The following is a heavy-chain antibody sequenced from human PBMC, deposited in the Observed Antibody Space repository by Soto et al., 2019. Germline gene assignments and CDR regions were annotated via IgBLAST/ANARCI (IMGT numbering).Heavy chain of an antibody. J-gene: IGHJ5*02. CDR1: GGSISSSSYY. CDR3: ARLAYYDILTGYQDNWFDP. Sequence: SETLSLTCTVPGGSISSSSYYWGWIRQPPGKGLEWIGSIYYSGSTYYNPSLKSRVTISVDTSKNQFSLKLSSVTAADTAVYYCARLAYYDILTGYQDNWFDPWGQGTLVTVS. CDR2: IYYSGST. V-gene: IGHV4-39*01. D-gene: IGHD3-9*01.